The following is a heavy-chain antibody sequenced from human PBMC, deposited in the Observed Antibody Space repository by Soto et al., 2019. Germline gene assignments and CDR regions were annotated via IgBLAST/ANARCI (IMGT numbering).Heavy chain of an antibody. CDR3: ARDLGYCSSTSCYDWFDP. J-gene: IGHJ5*02. Sequence: ASVKVSCKASGYTLTSYDINWVRQATGQGLEWMGWMNPNSGNTGYAQKFQGRVTMTRNTSISTAYMELSSLRSEDTAVYYCARDLGYCSSTSCYDWFDPWGQGTLVTVS. CDR1: GYTLTSYD. CDR2: MNPNSGNT. V-gene: IGHV1-8*01. D-gene: IGHD2-2*01.